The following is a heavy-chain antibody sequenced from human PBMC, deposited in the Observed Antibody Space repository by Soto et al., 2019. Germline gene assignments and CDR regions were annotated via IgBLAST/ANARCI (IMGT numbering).Heavy chain of an antibody. CDR3: GRGGDVVVPYGMDV. V-gene: IGHV4-34*01. J-gene: IGHJ6*02. D-gene: IGHD2-2*01. CDR1: GGSFSGYY. Sequence: SETLSLTCAVYGGSFSGYYWSWIRQPPGKGLEWIGEINHSGSTNYNPSLKSRVTISVDTSKNQFSLKLSSVTAADTAVYYCGRGGDVVVPYGMDVWGQGTTVTVSS. CDR2: INHSGST.